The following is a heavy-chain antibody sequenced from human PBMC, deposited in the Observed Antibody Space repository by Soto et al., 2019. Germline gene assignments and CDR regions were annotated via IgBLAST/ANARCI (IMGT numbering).Heavy chain of an antibody. V-gene: IGHV3-23*01. CDR3: AKSRFLDTIGSGYYYYGMDV. J-gene: IGHJ6*02. CDR2: ISGSGGST. D-gene: IGHD3-3*01. CDR1: GFTFSSYA. Sequence: RLSCAASGFTFSSYAMSWVRQAPGKGLEWVSAISGSGGSTYYADSVKGRFTISRDNSKNTLYLQMNSLRAEDTAVYYCAKSRFLDTIGSGYYYYGMDVGGQGTTVTVSS.